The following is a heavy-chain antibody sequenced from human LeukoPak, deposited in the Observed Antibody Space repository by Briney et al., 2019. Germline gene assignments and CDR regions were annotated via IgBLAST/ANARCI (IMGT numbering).Heavy chain of an antibody. D-gene: IGHD5-12*01. CDR2: ISSSGSTI. Sequence: GGSLRLSCAASGFTFSDYYMSWIRQAPGKGLEWVSYISSSGSTIYYADSVKGRFTISRDNAKNSLYLQMNSLRAEDTAVYYCAVSGYDYDYYYYMDVWGKGTTVTISS. J-gene: IGHJ6*03. V-gene: IGHV3-11*01. CDR3: AVSGYDYDYYYYMDV. CDR1: GFTFSDYY.